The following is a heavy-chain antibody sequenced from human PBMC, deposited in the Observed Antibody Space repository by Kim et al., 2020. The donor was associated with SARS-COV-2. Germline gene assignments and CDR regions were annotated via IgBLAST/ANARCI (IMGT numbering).Heavy chain of an antibody. CDR1: GFTVSSNY. D-gene: IGHD3-10*01. J-gene: IGHJ4*02. V-gene: IGHV3-66*02. CDR2: IYSGGST. Sequence: GGSLRLSCAASGFTVSSNYMSWVRQAPGKGLEWASVIYSGGSTYYADSVKGRFTISRDNSKNTLYLQMNSLRAEDTAVYYCASSYYYGSESRDYWGQGTLVTVSS. CDR3: ASSYYYGSESRDY.